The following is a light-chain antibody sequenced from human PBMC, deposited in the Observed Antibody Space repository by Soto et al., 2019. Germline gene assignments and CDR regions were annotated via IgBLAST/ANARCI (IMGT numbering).Light chain of an antibody. Sequence: DIQMTQSPSSLSASVGDSVTITCRASQSISNYLNWYQQKPGKAPKLLVYAASSLQRGVPSRFSGSGSGTDFTLTISSLQPEDFATYYCQQSDSTPFTFGPGTKVDIK. CDR2: AAS. CDR3: QQSDSTPFT. CDR1: QSISNY. J-gene: IGKJ3*01. V-gene: IGKV1-39*01.